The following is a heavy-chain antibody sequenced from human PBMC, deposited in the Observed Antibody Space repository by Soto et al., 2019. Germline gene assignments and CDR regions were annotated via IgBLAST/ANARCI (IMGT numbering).Heavy chain of an antibody. D-gene: IGHD7-27*01. CDR2: IYYHGNT. J-gene: IGHJ4*02. CDR1: GGSISNHY. V-gene: IGHV4-59*11. CDR3: TRANWYSEY. Sequence: QVQLQESGPGLVKPSETLSLTCTVSGGSISNHYWSWIRQPPGKGLEWIGYIYYHGNTNYNPALKSRVIMSVDTSKNQISLKLSSVTAADTAVYYCTRANWYSEYWGQGTLVTVSS.